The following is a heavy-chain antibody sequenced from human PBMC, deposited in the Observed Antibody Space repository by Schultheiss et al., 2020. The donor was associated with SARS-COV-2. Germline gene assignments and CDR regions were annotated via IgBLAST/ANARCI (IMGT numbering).Heavy chain of an antibody. D-gene: IGHD4-17*01. V-gene: IGHV3-13*01. CDR3: ARDRYGDYEYYFDY. J-gene: IGHJ4*02. CDR1: GFTFSSYD. CDR2: IGTAGDT. Sequence: GESLKISCAASGFTFSSYDMHWVRQATGKGLEWVSAIGTAGDTYYPGSVKGRFTISRDLSQNTVYLQMNSLGTEDTAVYYCARDRYGDYEYYFDYWGQGTLVTVSS.